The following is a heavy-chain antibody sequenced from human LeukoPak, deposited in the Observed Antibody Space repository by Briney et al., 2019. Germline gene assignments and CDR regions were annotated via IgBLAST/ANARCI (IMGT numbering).Heavy chain of an antibody. CDR1: GGSFSGYY. J-gene: IGHJ4*02. CDR2: IIDDGAT. V-gene: IGHV4-34*12. D-gene: IGHD4-17*01. CDR3: ARRLRGGSTVKYDY. Sequence: SETLSLTCAVSGGSFSGYYWTWIRQPPGKGLEWIGEIIDDGATKYNSSLKSRVTLSVDTSKNQFSLHLTSVTAADTAVYYCARRLRGGSTVKYDYWGQGTLVTVSS.